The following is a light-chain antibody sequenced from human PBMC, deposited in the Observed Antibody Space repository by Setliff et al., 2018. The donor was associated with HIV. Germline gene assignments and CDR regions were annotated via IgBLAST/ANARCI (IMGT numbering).Light chain of an antibody. CDR1: SSDVGAYNY. Sequence: QSVPTQPRSVSGSPGQSVAISCTGTSSDVGAYNYVSWYQQHPGKAPKLMIYDVTNRPSGVPDRFSGSKSGNTASLTISGLQADDEADYYCWSYAGSSWVFGTGTKV. J-gene: IGLJ1*01. CDR3: WSYAGSSWV. V-gene: IGLV2-11*01. CDR2: DVT.